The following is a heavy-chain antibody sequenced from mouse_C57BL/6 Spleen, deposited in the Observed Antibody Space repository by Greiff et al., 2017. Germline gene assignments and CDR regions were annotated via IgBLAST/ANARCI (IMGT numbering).Heavy chain of an antibody. D-gene: IGHD1-1*01. V-gene: IGHV12-3*01. CDR1: GFPITSCYY. CDR2: STHSGET. Sequence: VQVVESGPGLVKPSPSLFLSCSTTGFPITSCYYWIWIRQPPGKPLEWMGYSTHSGETFYNPSIQSPISITREKSTNQFFLQLNSVTPEDTAMYYCAGDGVSYYDGSSLGFAYWGQGTLLTVSA. J-gene: IGHJ3*01. CDR3: AGDGVSYYDGSSLGFAY.